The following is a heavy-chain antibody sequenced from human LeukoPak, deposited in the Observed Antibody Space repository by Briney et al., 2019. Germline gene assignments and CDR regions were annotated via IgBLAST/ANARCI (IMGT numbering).Heavy chain of an antibody. CDR2: IYYSGST. CDR1: GGSISSYY. V-gene: IGHV4-59*01. CDR3: AGRLWRRDGYNLSAFDI. J-gene: IGHJ3*02. Sequence: SETLSLTCTVSGGSISSYYWNWIRRLPGKGLGWIGYIYYSGSTNYNPSLKSRVTISVDTSKNQFSLKLSSVTAADTAVYYCAGRLWRRDGYNLSAFDIWGQGTMVTVSS. D-gene: IGHD5-24*01.